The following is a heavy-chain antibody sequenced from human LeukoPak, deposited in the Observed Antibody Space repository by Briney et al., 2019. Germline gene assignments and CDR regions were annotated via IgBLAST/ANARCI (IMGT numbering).Heavy chain of an antibody. CDR1: GYTFTGYY. CDR3: ASAPNYYDSSGYHGDNWFDP. CDR2: IIPILGIA. D-gene: IGHD3-22*01. J-gene: IGHJ5*02. Sequence: ASVKVSCKASGYTFTGYYMHWVRQAPGQGLEWMGRIIPILGIANYAQKFQGRVTITADKSTSTAYMELSSLRSEDTAVYYCASAPNYYDSSGYHGDNWFDPWGQGTLVTVSS. V-gene: IGHV1-69*02.